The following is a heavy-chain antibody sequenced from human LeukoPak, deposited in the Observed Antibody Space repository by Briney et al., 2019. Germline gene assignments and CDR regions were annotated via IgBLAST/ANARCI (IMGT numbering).Heavy chain of an antibody. J-gene: IGHJ6*02. CDR1: GYTFTSYG. D-gene: IGHD3-10*01. CDR3: ARLPPMVRRVMIHPDV. CDR2: ISAYNGDT. V-gene: IGHV1-18*01. Sequence: ASVKVSCKASGYTFTSYGISWVRQAPGQGLEWMGWISAYNGDTNYVQKLQGRVTMTTDTSTTTAYMELRSLRSDDTAVYYCARLPPMVRRVMIHPDVWAQGPALTVSS.